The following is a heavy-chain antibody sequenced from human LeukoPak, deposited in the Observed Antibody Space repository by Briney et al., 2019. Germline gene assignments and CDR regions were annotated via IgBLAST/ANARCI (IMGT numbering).Heavy chain of an antibody. CDR1: GFTFSSYG. Sequence: GGSLRLSCAASGFTFSSYGMHWVRQAPGKGLEWVAFIRYDGSNKYYADSVKGRFTNSRDNSKNTLYLQMNSLRAEDTAVYYCAKPPPNSSGWGHYYWGQGTLVTVSS. D-gene: IGHD6-19*01. CDR3: AKPPPNSSGWGHYY. J-gene: IGHJ4*02. CDR2: IRYDGSNK. V-gene: IGHV3-30*02.